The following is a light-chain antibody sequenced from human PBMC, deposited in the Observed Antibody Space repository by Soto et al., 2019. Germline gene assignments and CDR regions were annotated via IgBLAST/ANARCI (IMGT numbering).Light chain of an antibody. CDR2: GAS. CDR3: QQYGSSSYT. V-gene: IGKV3-20*01. J-gene: IGKJ2*01. CDR1: QSVSSTY. Sequence: EIVLTQSPGTLSLSPGERATLSCRASQSVSSTYLAWYQQNPGQAPRLLIYGASSRATGIPDRFSGSGSGTDFTLTVRRLEPGDFAVYFCQQYGSSSYTFGQGNKLEIK.